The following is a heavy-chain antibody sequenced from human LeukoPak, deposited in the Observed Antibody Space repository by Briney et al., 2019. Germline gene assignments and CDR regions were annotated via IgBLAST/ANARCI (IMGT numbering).Heavy chain of an antibody. CDR3: ARAMKPRLLWFGELFQNPSSDAFDI. J-gene: IGHJ3*02. CDR2: IYYSGST. D-gene: IGHD3-10*01. CDR1: GGSISSYY. V-gene: IGHV4-59*01. Sequence: SETLSLTCTVSGGSISSYYWSWLRQPPGKGLEWIGYIYYSGSTNYNPSLKSRVTISVDTSKNQFSLKLSSVTAADTAVYYCARAMKPRLLWFGELFQNPSSDAFDIWGQGTMVTVSS.